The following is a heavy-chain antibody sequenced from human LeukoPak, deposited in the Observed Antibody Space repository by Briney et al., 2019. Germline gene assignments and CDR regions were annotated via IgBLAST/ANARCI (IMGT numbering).Heavy chain of an antibody. J-gene: IGHJ4*02. CDR1: GGSISSYY. V-gene: IGHV4-59*01. D-gene: IGHD4-17*01. CDR3: ARVRGSYYGEYAIDY. CDR2: IYYSGST. Sequence: SETLSLTCTVSGGSISSYYWSWIRQPSGKGLEWIGYIYYSGSTNYNPSLKSRVTISVDTSKNQFSLKLSSVTAADTAVYYCARVRGSYYGEYAIDYWGQGALVTVSS.